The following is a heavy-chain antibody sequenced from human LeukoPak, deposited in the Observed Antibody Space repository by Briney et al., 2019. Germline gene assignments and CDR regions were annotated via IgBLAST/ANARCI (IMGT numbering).Heavy chain of an antibody. V-gene: IGHV3-23*01. CDR3: ATEAPYDIWSGSSGY. J-gene: IGHJ4*02. CDR1: GFTFSSYA. CDR2: ISGSGGST. D-gene: IGHD3-3*01. Sequence: GGSLRLSCAASGFTFSSYAVSWVRQAPGKGLEWVSSISGSGGSTYYADSVKGRFTISRDNSRNTLYLQMNSLRAEDTAVYYCATEAPYDIWSGSSGYWGQGTLVTVSS.